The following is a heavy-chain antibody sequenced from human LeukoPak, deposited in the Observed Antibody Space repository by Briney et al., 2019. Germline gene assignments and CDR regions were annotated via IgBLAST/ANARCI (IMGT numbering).Heavy chain of an antibody. Sequence: SETLSLTCTVSGGSISSGDYYWSWIRQPPGKGPEWIGYIYYSGSTYYNPSLKSRVTISVDTSKNQFSLKLSSVTAADTAVYYCARGTILGNWFDPWGQGTLVTVSS. CDR1: GGSISSGDYY. V-gene: IGHV4-30-4*01. D-gene: IGHD1-1*01. CDR3: ARGTILGNWFDP. J-gene: IGHJ5*02. CDR2: IYYSGST.